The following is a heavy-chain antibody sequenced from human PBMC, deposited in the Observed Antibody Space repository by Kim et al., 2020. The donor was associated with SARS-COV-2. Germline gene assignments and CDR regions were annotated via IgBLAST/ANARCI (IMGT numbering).Heavy chain of an antibody. Sequence: ASVKVSCKASGYTFTSYGISWVRQAPGQGLEWMGWISAYNGNTNYAQKLQGRVTMTTDTSTSTAYMELRSLRSDDTAVYYCAREGSSSAGWGYYYYYGMDVWGQGTTVTVSS. CDR2: ISAYNGNT. J-gene: IGHJ6*02. D-gene: IGHD6-6*01. CDR1: GYTFTSYG. V-gene: IGHV1-18*01. CDR3: AREGSSSAGWGYYYYYGMDV.